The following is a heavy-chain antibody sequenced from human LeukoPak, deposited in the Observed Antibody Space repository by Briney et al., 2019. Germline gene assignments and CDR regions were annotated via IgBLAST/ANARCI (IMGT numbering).Heavy chain of an antibody. Sequence: ASVKVSCKASGYTFTSYYMHWVRQAPGQGLEWMGIINPSGGSTSYAQKFQGRVTMTRDTSTSTGYMELSSLRSEDTAVYYCARAVGGYHFQHWGQGTPVTVSS. J-gene: IGHJ1*01. CDR1: GYTFTSYY. CDR3: ARAVGGYHFQH. CDR2: INPSGGST. D-gene: IGHD1-26*01. V-gene: IGHV1-46*01.